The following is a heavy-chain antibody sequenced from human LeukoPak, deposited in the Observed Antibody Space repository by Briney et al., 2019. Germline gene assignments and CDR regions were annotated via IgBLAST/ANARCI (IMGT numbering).Heavy chain of an antibody. CDR2: ISSTGSFI. V-gene: IGHV3-21*01. CDR3: AGRTCVSGVCPSDY. D-gene: IGHD2-8*02. Sequence: GGSLRLSCAASGFTFSTYSMNWVRQAPGKGLEWVSSISSTGSFIYYADSVKGRFTMSRDNAKNSLYLQMNSLRAEDTAVYYCAGRTCVSGVCPSDYWGQGTLVTVSS. CDR1: GFTFSTYS. J-gene: IGHJ4*02.